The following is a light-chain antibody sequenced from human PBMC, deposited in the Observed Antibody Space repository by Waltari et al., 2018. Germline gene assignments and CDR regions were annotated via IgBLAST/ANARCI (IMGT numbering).Light chain of an antibody. CDR1: ESVLYSSTNKNH. CDR2: WAS. V-gene: IGKV4-1*01. CDR3: QQYYNTPLT. Sequence: DIVMTQSPESLAVSLGERATISCKTSESVLYSSTNKNHLAWYQQKPGQPPRLLLYWASTRESGVPDRVIGSGSETDFTLTVTSLQAEDVAVYYCQQYYNTPLTFGGGTKVEVK. J-gene: IGKJ4*01.